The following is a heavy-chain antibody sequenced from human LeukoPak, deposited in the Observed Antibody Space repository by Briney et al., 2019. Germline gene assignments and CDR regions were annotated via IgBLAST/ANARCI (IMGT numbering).Heavy chain of an antibody. D-gene: IGHD2/OR15-2a*01. CDR1: GGSISSYY. Sequence: SETLSLTCTVSGGSISSYYWSWLRQPPGKGLEWIGYIYYSGSTSYNPSLKSRVTISLDTSKNQFSLNLNSVTAADTAVYYCARELKVGNTGYYFDYWGQGTLVTVSS. J-gene: IGHJ4*02. CDR2: IYYSGST. CDR3: ARELKVGNTGYYFDY. V-gene: IGHV4-59*01.